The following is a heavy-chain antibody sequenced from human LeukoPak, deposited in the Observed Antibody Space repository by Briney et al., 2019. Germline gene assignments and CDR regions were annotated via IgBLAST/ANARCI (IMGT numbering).Heavy chain of an antibody. CDR1: GYTFTSYG. CDR2: ISAYNGNT. Sequence: GASVKVSCKASGYTFTSYGISWVRQAPGQGLEWMGWISAYNGNTNYAQKLQGRVTMTTDTSMSTAYMELNSLRSEDTAVYYCARANYYGSGKKDLDYWGQGTLVTVSS. CDR3: ARANYYGSGKKDLDY. J-gene: IGHJ4*02. D-gene: IGHD3-10*01. V-gene: IGHV1-18*01.